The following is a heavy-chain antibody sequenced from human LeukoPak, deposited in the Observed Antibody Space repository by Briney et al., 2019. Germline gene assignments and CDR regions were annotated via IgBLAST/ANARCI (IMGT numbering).Heavy chain of an antibody. J-gene: IGHJ4*02. CDR1: GGSFSGYY. V-gene: IGHV4-34*01. Sequence: SETLSLTCAVYGGSFSGYYWSWIRQPPGKGLEWIGEINHSGSTNYNPSLKSRVTISVDTSKNQFSLKLSSVTAADTAVYYCASRGRGLRYPSLTYCDYWGQGTLVTVSS. CDR2: INHSGST. CDR3: ASRGRGLRYPSLTYCDY. D-gene: IGHD4-17*01.